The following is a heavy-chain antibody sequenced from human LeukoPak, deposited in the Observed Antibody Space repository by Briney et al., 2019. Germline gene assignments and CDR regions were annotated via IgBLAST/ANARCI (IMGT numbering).Heavy chain of an antibody. CDR1: GGSLSGYY. J-gene: IGHJ4*02. Sequence: SETLSLTCAVYGGSLSGYYWSWIRQPPGKGLQWIGEINHSGITNYNPSLESRVTISVYTSKNQFTLNLRSVTAADTAVYYCARFLIRGVVRRGYFFDNWGKGTLVTVSS. V-gene: IGHV4-34*01. D-gene: IGHD3-10*01. CDR3: ARFLIRGVVRRGYFFDN. CDR2: INHSGIT.